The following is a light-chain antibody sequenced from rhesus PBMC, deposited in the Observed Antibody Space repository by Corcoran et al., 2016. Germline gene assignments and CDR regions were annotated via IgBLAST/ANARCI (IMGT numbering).Light chain of an antibody. V-gene: IGKV2-78*01. CDR2: LGS. CDR3: MQGIELPPT. Sequence: DIVMTQTPLSLPVTPGEPASISCRSSQSLLHSAGRSYVYWFLQKPGQSPLLLIYLGSNRASGVPDSFRGSWSGTDFTLKISRVEAKDVGVYYCMQGIELPPTFGQGTKVEIK. J-gene: IGKJ1*01. CDR1: QSLLHSAGRSY.